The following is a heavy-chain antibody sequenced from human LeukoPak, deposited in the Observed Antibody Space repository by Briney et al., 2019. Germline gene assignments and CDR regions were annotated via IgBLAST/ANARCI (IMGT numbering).Heavy chain of an antibody. CDR3: VKAGYTYYYGSGTQGS. V-gene: IGHV3-23*01. J-gene: IGHJ4*02. D-gene: IGHD3-10*01. CDR1: GFTFSSYA. Sequence: PGGSLRLSCAASGFTFSSYAMSWVRQAPGKGLEWVSAISGSGGSTYYADSVKGRFTISRDNSKNTLYLQMNSLRAEDTAVYYCVKAGYTYYYGSGTQGSWGQGTLVTVSS. CDR2: ISGSGGST.